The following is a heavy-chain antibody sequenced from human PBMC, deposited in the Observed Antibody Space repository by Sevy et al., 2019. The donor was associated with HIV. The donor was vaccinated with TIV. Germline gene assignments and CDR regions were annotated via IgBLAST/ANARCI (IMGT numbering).Heavy chain of an antibody. D-gene: IGHD1-1*01. V-gene: IGHV3-30*04. CDR1: GFTFSRYS. CDR2: ISFDASNK. CDR3: ALERLSSDVAEYFQN. Sequence: GGCLRLSCAASGFTFSRYSMHCVRQAPGKGLEWVATISFDASNKHYADSVKGRFTISRDNFQNSLFLQMNSLRPEDTAVYYCALERLSSDVAEYFQNWGQGTLVTVSS. J-gene: IGHJ1*01.